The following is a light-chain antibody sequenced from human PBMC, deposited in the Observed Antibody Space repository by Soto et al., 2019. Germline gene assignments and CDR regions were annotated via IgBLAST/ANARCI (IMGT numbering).Light chain of an antibody. CDR3: SSYTSSSTLLYV. V-gene: IGLV2-14*01. J-gene: IGLJ1*01. Sequence: QSALTQPASVSGSPGQSITISCTGTSSVVGGYNHVSWYQQYPGKAPKLIIYELSNRPSGISNRFSGSKSGNTASLTISGLQTEDEADYYCSSYTSSSTLLYVFGTGTKVTVL. CDR1: SSVVGGYNH. CDR2: ELS.